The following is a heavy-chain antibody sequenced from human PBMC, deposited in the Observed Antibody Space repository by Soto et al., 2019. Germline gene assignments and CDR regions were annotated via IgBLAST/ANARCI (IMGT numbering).Heavy chain of an antibody. CDR3: ARTGSYDYLWGSYRKSFYFDS. J-gene: IGHJ4*02. Sequence: PSETLSLTCTVSSAPVSSTTYTWGWIRQPPGKGLEWVASVYYGGRSYYNPSLNSRVTISVDTSENQLSLKLNSVTAADTAVYYCARTGSYDYLWGSYRKSFYFDSWGQGTLVTVSS. D-gene: IGHD3-16*02. V-gene: IGHV4-39*01. CDR1: SAPVSSTTYT. CDR2: VYYGGRS.